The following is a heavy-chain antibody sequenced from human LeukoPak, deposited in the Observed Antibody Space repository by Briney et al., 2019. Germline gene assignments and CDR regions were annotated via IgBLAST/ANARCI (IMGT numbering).Heavy chain of an antibody. CDR1: GFTFSTYA. CDR3: ARVYGLSGYCSSTSCYASDY. V-gene: IGHV3-23*01. Sequence: GGSLRLSCAASGFTFSTYAVNWVRQAPGKGLEWVSTISGSGDSTYYADSVKGRFTISRDNAKNSLYLQMNSLRAEDTAVYYCARVYGLSGYCSSTSCYASDYWGQGTLVTVSS. J-gene: IGHJ4*02. D-gene: IGHD2-2*01. CDR2: ISGSGDST.